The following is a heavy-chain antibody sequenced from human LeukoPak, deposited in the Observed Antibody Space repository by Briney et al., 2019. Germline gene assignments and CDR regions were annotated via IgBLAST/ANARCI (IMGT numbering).Heavy chain of an antibody. D-gene: IGHD4-11*01. CDR2: MNPNSGNT. V-gene: IGHV1-8*01. CDR1: GYTFTSYD. J-gene: IGHJ4*02. CDR3: ARGATTDYSLDY. Sequence: ASVKVSCKASGYTFTSYDINWVRQATGQELEWMGWMNPNSGNTGYAQKFQGRVTMTRNTSISTAYMELSSLRSEDTAVYYCARGATTDYSLDYWGQGTLVTVSS.